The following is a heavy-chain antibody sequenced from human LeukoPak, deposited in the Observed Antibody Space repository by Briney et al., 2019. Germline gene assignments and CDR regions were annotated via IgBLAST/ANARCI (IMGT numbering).Heavy chain of an antibody. CDR1: GFTFSSYA. CDR3: ARADSSSWYGSFYYYYGMDV. CDR2: ISSSSSYI. V-gene: IGHV3-21*01. Sequence: GGSLRLSCAASGFTFSSYAMSWVRQAPGKGLEWVSSISSSSSYIYYADSVKGRFTISRDNAKNSLYLQMNSLRAEDTAVYYCARADSSSWYGSFYYYYGMDVWGQGTTVTVSS. J-gene: IGHJ6*02. D-gene: IGHD6-13*01.